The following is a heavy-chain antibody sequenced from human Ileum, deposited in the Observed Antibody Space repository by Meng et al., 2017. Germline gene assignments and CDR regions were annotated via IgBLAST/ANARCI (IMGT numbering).Heavy chain of an antibody. CDR2: INSNSGGT. CDR3: AGAGYLNSVDY. D-gene: IGHD3-22*01. Sequence: QSGAEVKKSGASGKVSCKASGYTFTGYYIHWVRQAPGQGLEWMGRINSNSGGTNSAQKFQGRVTMTRDTSITTAYMELNSLTSDDTAVYYCAGAGYLNSVDYWGQGTLVTVSS. CDR1: GYTFTGYY. V-gene: IGHV1-2*06. J-gene: IGHJ4*02.